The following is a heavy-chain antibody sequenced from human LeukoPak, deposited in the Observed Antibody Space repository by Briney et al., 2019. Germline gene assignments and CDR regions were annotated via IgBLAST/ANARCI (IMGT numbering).Heavy chain of an antibody. D-gene: IGHD6-6*01. Sequence: PSETLSLTCSVSGVSISNYYWSWIRQPPGKGLGWIAFIYYDGSTNYNPSLKSRATISVDTSKNQYSLNLSSVTPADTAVYYCARGGASSKFFDAWGQGTLVTVSS. V-gene: IGHV4-59*01. CDR2: IYYDGST. CDR1: GVSISNYY. CDR3: ARGGASSKFFDA. J-gene: IGHJ4*02.